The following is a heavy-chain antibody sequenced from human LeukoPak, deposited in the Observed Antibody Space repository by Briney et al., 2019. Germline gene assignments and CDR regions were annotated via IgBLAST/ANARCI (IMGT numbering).Heavy chain of an antibody. Sequence: GGSLRPSCAASGFTFSSYAVSWVRQAPGKGLEWVSSISGSGGSTYSADSVKGRFTISRDNSKNTLYLQMNSLRAEDTALYYCAKDRSCTNDICHGDFDYWGQGTLVTVSS. V-gene: IGHV3-23*01. CDR2: ISGSGGST. CDR1: GFTFSSYA. J-gene: IGHJ4*02. CDR3: AKDRSCTNDICHGDFDY. D-gene: IGHD2-8*01.